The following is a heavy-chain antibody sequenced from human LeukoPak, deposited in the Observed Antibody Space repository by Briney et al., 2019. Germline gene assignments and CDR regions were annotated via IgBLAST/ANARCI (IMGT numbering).Heavy chain of an antibody. CDR1: GGTISGYF. D-gene: IGHD3-10*01. CDR3: ARYGITIVRGGKYYFDS. Sequence: SETLSLTCTVSGGTISGYFWSWIRQPPGKGLEWIGYIHYSGTTNYNPSLNSRVTISVDTSKNQFSLRLSSVTAADTAVYYCARYGITIVRGGKYYFDSWGQGTLVTVSS. V-gene: IGHV4-59*08. CDR2: IHYSGTT. J-gene: IGHJ4*02.